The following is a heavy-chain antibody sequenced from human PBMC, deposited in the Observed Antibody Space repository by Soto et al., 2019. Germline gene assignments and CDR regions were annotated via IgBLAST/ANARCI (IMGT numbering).Heavy chain of an antibody. Sequence: ASVKVSCKASGYTIITYGVTWVRQAPGQGLEWMRWITPYNGKTHYAQKFQDRVTMTTDTAATTAYMELRSLTSDDSAMYFCARDTSHYFDHWGQGILVTVSS. CDR2: ITPYNGKT. J-gene: IGHJ4*02. CDR3: ARDTSHYFDH. CDR1: GYTIITYG. D-gene: IGHD2-2*01. V-gene: IGHV1-18*01.